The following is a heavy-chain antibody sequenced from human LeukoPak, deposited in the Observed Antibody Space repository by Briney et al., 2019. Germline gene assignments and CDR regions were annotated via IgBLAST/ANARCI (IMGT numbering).Heavy chain of an antibody. CDR1: GFTFSSYA. CDR2: ISGSGGST. Sequence: PGRSLRLSCAASGFTFSSYAMSWVRQAPGKGLEWVSAISGSGGSTYYADSVKGRFTISRDNSKNTLYLQMNSLRAEDTAVYYCAKADAYYYGSGYNWFDPWGQGTLVTVSS. D-gene: IGHD3-10*01. J-gene: IGHJ5*02. CDR3: AKADAYYYGSGYNWFDP. V-gene: IGHV3-23*01.